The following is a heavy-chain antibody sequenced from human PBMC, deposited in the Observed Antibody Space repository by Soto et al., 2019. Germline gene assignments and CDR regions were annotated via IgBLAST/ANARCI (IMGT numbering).Heavy chain of an antibody. CDR2: ISAYNGNT. CDR1: GYTFTSYG. CDR3: ARVVGALGHGFDP. D-gene: IGHD2-15*01. J-gene: IGHJ5*02. Sequence: QVQLVQSGAEVKKPGASVKVSCKASGYTFTSYGISWVRQAPGQGLEWMGRISAYNGNTNYAQKLQGRVTMTTDTSKSTAYMALRSLRSDDTAVYYCARVVGALGHGFDPWGQGTLVTVSS. V-gene: IGHV1-18*01.